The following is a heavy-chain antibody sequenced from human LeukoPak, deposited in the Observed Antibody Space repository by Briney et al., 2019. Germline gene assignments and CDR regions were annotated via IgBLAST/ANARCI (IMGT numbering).Heavy chain of an antibody. Sequence: RGSLRLSCAASGFTFSSYGMHWVRQAPGKGLEWVAFIRYDGSNKYYADSVKGRFTISRDNSKNTLYLQMNSLRAEDTAVYYCAKDTYSSSWHFDYWGQGTLVTVSS. V-gene: IGHV3-30*02. CDR3: AKDTYSSSWHFDY. J-gene: IGHJ4*02. D-gene: IGHD6-13*01. CDR1: GFTFSSYG. CDR2: IRYDGSNK.